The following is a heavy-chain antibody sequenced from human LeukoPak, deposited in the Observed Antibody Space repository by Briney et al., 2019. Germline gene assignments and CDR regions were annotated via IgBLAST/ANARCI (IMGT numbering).Heavy chain of an antibody. CDR3: AREYYSSGWHYYYYGMDV. V-gene: IGHV3-30*04. D-gene: IGHD6-19*01. J-gene: IGHJ6*02. CDR2: ISYDGSNK. Sequence: GGSLRLSCAASGFTFSSYAMHWVRQAPGKGLEWVAVISYDGSNKYYADSVKGRFTISRGNSKNTLYLQMNSLRAEDTAVYYCAREYYSSGWHYYYYGMDVWGQGTTVTVSS. CDR1: GFTFSSYA.